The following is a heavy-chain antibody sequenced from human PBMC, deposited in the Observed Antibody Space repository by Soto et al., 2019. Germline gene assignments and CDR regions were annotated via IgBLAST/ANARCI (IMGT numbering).Heavy chain of an antibody. D-gene: IGHD3-16*02. J-gene: IGHJ6*04. CDR3: ASLFPFTFGGVIVIPAASRDV. CDR1: GGSISSSSYY. CDR2: IYYSGST. Sequence: PSETLSLTCTVSGGSISSSSYYWGWIRQPPGKGLEWIGSIYYSGSTYYNPSLKSRVTISVDTSKNQFSLKLSSVTAADPAVNSCASLFPFTFGGVIVIPAASRDVWGKGPPVTASP. V-gene: IGHV4-39*01.